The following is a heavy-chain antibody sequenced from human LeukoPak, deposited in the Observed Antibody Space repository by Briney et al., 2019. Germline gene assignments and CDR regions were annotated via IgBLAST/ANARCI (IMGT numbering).Heavy chain of an antibody. J-gene: IGHJ4*02. D-gene: IGHD6-13*01. Sequence: SETLSLTCTVSGGSISSYYWSWIRQPAGKGLEWNGRIYTSGSTNYNPSLKSRVTMSVDTSKNQFSLKLSSVTAADTAVYYCARESSSSWYVFLDYWGQGTLVTVSS. CDR3: ARESSSSWYVFLDY. V-gene: IGHV4-4*07. CDR2: IYTSGST. CDR1: GGSISSYY.